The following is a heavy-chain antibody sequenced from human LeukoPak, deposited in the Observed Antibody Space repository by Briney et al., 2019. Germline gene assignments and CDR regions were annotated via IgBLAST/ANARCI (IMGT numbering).Heavy chain of an antibody. CDR3: AKDPRTYNYDSSYYTG. CDR2: ISGHTGDT. Sequence: GGSLRLSCAASGFTFSSYAMSWVRKVPGKGLEWVSSISGHTGDTYYADSVKGRFTISRDNSKNTLYLQMNSLRAEDTAVYYCAKDPRTYNYDSSYYTGWGQGTLVTVSS. D-gene: IGHD3-22*01. V-gene: IGHV3-23*01. CDR1: GFTFSSYA. J-gene: IGHJ4*02.